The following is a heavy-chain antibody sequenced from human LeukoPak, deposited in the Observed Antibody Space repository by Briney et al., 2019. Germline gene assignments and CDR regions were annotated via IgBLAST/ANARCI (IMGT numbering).Heavy chain of an antibody. V-gene: IGHV3-21*01. CDR1: GFTFSSYS. Sequence: GWSLRLSCAASGFTFSSYSMNWVRQAPGKGLEWVSFISSSSSYIYYADSVKGRFTISRDNAKNSLYLQMNSLRAEDTAVYYCARGIGEDYFDYWGQGTLVTVSS. CDR2: ISSSSSYI. CDR3: ARGIGEDYFDY. J-gene: IGHJ4*02. D-gene: IGHD1-26*01.